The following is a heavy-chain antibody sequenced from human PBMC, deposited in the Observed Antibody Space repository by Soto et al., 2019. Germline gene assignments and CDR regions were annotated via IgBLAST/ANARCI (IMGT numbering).Heavy chain of an antibody. CDR1: GGTFSNYA. CDR2: IIPIFGTA. CDR3: ATHLTTVGYYYTMDV. J-gene: IGHJ6*02. Sequence: QVQLVQSGAEVKKPGSSVKVSCKASGGTFSNYAISWVRQAPGQGLEWMGGIIPIFGTANYAQKFQGRVTITADESTSTAYMELRSLRSEDTAVYYCATHLTTVGYYYTMDVWGQGTTVTVSS. V-gene: IGHV1-69*12. D-gene: IGHD4-4*01.